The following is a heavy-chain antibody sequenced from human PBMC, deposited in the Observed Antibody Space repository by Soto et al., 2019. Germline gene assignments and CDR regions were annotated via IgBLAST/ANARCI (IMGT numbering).Heavy chain of an antibody. CDR1: GGSLGSYY. Sequence: SETPSLTCTVSGGSLGSYYWRWIRQPPGKGLEWIGYVFYTVRANYNASLKSRVSIPLDTSNYQFSLKLSSVTAADTAVYYCARDGDGRMTKNPYYYNGMDVWGPGTTVTVSS. J-gene: IGHJ6*02. CDR2: VFYTVRA. D-gene: IGHD2-21*02. CDR3: ARDGDGRMTKNPYYYNGMDV. V-gene: IGHV4-59*01.